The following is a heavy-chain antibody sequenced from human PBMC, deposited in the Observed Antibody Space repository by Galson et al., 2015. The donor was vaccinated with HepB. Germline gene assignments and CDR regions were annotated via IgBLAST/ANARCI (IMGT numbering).Heavy chain of an antibody. Sequence: SETLSLTCTVSGGSISSYYWSWIRQLPGKGLEWIGYIYYSGSTNYNPSLKSRVSISVDTSKNHFSLNLSSVTAADTAVYYCARLVSASGCFDYWGQGTLVTVSS. CDR2: IYYSGST. CDR3: ARLVSASGCFDY. D-gene: IGHD3-22*01. J-gene: IGHJ4*02. CDR1: GGSISSYY. V-gene: IGHV4-59*08.